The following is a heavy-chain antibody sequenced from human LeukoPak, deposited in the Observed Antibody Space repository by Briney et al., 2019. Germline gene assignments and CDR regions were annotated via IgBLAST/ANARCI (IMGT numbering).Heavy chain of an antibody. CDR1: GYTFTSYD. J-gene: IGHJ5*02. Sequence: GASVKVSCKASGYTFTSYDFNWVRQATGQGLEWMGWMNPNSGNTGYAQKFQGRVTMTRNTSISTAYMELSSLRSDDTAVYYCARDLDCSRTSCYFAWFDPWGQGTLVTVSS. V-gene: IGHV1-8*01. CDR3: ARDLDCSRTSCYFAWFDP. CDR2: MNPNSGNT. D-gene: IGHD2-2*01.